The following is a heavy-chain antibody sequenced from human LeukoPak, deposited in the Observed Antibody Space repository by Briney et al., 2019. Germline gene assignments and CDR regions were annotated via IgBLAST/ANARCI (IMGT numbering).Heavy chain of an antibody. D-gene: IGHD3-22*01. V-gene: IGHV4-30-4*07. J-gene: IGHJ4*02. CDR3: ARSGGLWLLTYYFDY. CDR2: LYYTGST. CDR1: GGSISSGGYS. Sequence: SETLSLTCAVSGGSISSGGYSWSWIRQPPGKGLEWIGYLYYTGSTYYNPSLKSRVTISVDTSKNQLSLKLSSVTAADTAVYFCARSGGLWLLTYYFDYWGQGTLVTVSS.